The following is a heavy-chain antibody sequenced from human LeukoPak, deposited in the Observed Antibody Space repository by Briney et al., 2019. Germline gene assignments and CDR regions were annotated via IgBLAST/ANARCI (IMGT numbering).Heavy chain of an antibody. CDR3: AKEWRWGESVVFYYGLNV. CDR1: GFTFSSYS. J-gene: IGHJ6*02. D-gene: IGHD2-8*02. V-gene: IGHV3-23*01. Sequence: PGGSLGLSCAASGFTFSSYSVIWARQAPGKGLEWVSGISDSGGRTYYADSVKGRFTISRDNSKNTLYLQMNSLRAEDTAVYHCAKEWRWGESVVFYYGLNVWGQGTTVTVSS. CDR2: ISDSGGRT.